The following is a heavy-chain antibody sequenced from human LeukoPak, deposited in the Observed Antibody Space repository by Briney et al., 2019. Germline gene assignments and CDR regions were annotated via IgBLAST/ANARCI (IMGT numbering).Heavy chain of an antibody. CDR2: IIQDGSVT. Sequence: GGSLRLSCVPSGITFSNYYMHWVRQVPGEGLGWVSNIIQDGSVTIYADSVKGRFTISRDNAKDTVYLQLNNLRAEDTAVYYCATDDYRGLGYWGQRTLVTVSS. D-gene: IGHD3-16*01. V-gene: IGHV3-74*01. CDR1: GITFSNYY. CDR3: ATDDYRGLGY. J-gene: IGHJ4*02.